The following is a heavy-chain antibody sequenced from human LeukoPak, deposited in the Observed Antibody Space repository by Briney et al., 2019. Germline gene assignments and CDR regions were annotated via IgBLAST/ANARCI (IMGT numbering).Heavy chain of an antibody. J-gene: IGHJ4*02. CDR1: GFTFSSYG. D-gene: IGHD2-21*02. CDR3: AREVTDYFDY. CDR2: ISYDGSNK. Sequence: GGSLRLSCAASGFTFSSYGMHWVRQAPGKGLEWVAVISYDGSNKYYADSVKGRFTISRDNSKNTLYLQMNSLRAEDTAVYYCAREVTDYFDYWGQGTLVTVSS. V-gene: IGHV3-30*03.